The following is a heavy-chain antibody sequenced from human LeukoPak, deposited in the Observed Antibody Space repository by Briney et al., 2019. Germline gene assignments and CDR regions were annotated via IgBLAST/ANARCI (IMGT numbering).Heavy chain of an antibody. CDR1: GFTFSSYF. CDR3: ARERQDTILHSGAFDI. J-gene: IGHJ3*02. V-gene: IGHV3-30-3*01. D-gene: IGHD2-21*01. Sequence: GRSLRLSCAASGFTFSSYFMHWVRQAPGKGLEWVADIASDGSHTFYVESVEGRFTISRDNSKNTLYLQMNSLRAEDTAVYFCARERQDTILHSGAFDIWGQGTMVTVSS. CDR2: IASDGSHT.